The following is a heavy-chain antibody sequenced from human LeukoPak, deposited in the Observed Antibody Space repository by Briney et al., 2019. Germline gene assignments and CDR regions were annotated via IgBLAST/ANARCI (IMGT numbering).Heavy chain of an antibody. CDR3: ARGDSGYDILTGYYNLYNWFDP. V-gene: IGHV4-59*01. D-gene: IGHD3-9*01. J-gene: IGHJ5*02. Sequence: DPSETLSLTCTVSGGSISSYYWSWIRQPPGKGLEWIGYIYYSGSTNYNPSLKSRVTISVDTSKNQFSLKLSSVTAADTAVYYCARGDSGYDILTGYYNLYNWFDPWGQGTLVTVSS. CDR2: IYYSGST. CDR1: GGSISSYY.